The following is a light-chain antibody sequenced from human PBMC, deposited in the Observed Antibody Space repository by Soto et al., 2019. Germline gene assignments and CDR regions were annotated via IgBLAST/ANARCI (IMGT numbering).Light chain of an antibody. J-gene: IGKJ1*01. CDR3: QHYGSSPWT. V-gene: IGKV3-20*01. CDR2: GAS. CDR1: QSVSSSY. Sequence: EIGLTQSPGTLSLSPGERATLSFRASQSVSSSYLAWYQQKPGQAPRLLIYGASSRATGIPDRFSGSGSGTDFTLNISRLEPEDFAVYYCQHYGSSPWTFGQGTKVESK.